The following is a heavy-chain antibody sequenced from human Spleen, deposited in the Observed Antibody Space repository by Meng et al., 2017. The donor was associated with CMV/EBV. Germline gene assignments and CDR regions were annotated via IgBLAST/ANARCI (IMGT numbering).Heavy chain of an antibody. V-gene: IGHV1-2*02. D-gene: IGHD6-13*01. Sequence: ASVKVSCKASGYTFTGYYVHWVRQAPGQGLEWMGWINPNSGGTNYAQKFQGRVTMTRDTSISTAYMELSRLRSDDTAVYYCARGGVAAGYYYYYGMDVWGQGTTVTVSS. CDR2: INPNSGGT. J-gene: IGHJ6*02. CDR3: ARGGVAAGYYYYYGMDV. CDR1: GYTFTGYY.